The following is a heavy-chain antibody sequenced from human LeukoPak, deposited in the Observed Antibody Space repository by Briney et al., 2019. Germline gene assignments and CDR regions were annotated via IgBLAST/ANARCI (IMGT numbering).Heavy chain of an antibody. J-gene: IGHJ5*02. CDR1: GFTFSGYW. CDR3: AAGPYSSSWYSSNWFDP. V-gene: IGHV3-74*01. Sequence: PGGSLRLSCAASGFTFSGYWMHWVRQAPGKGLVWVSHINSVGTSTNYADSVKGRFTISRDNAKNTLYLQMNSLRAEDTAVCYCAAGPYSSSWYSSNWFDPWGQGTLVTVSS. D-gene: IGHD6-13*01. CDR2: INSVGTST.